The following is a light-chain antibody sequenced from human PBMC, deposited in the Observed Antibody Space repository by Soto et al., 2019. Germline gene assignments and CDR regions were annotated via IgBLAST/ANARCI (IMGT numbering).Light chain of an antibody. V-gene: IGLV2-8*01. CDR1: SSDVGGYNY. J-gene: IGLJ2*01. CDR3: RSYAGSKTVV. Sequence: QSVLTQPPSASGSPGQSVTISCTGTSSDVGGYNYVSWYQQHPGKAPKLMIYEVSKRPSGVPDRFSGSKSGNTASLTVSGLQAEDEADYYCRSYAGSKTVVFGGGTKLTVL. CDR2: EVS.